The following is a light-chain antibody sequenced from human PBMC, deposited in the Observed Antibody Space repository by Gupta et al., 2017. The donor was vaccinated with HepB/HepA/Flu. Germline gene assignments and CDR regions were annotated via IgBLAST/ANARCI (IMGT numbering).Light chain of an antibody. CDR2: DAS. J-gene: IGKJ4*01. CDR1: QIVSSH. CDR3: QQRVNWPLT. V-gene: IGKV3-11*01. Sequence: ELVLTQSPGTLSLSPGERGTLSCRARQIVSSHFAWYQQKPGQAPRLLTYDASNRATGIPARFSGSGFGTDFTLTISSGEPEDFADYYCQQRVNWPLTFGGGTSLEI.